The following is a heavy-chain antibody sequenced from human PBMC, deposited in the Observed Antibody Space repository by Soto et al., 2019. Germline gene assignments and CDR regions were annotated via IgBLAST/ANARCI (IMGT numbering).Heavy chain of an antibody. CDR3: ARGITMIVVVPNSLNAFDI. CDR1: GFTFISNT. J-gene: IGHJ3*02. D-gene: IGHD3-22*01. V-gene: IGHV3-21*01. CDR2: ISSRSSYI. Sequence: PGGSLKLSCAPSGFTFISNTMTWVGQAPGRGLMWFLSISSRSSYIYYADSVKGRFTISRDNAKNSLYLQMNSLRAEDTAVYYCARGITMIVVVPNSLNAFDIWGQGTMVTVSS.